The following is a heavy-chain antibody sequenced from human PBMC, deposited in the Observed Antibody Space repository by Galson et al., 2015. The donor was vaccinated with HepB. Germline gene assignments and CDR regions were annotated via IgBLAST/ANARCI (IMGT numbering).Heavy chain of an antibody. V-gene: IGHV3-21*01. J-gene: IGHJ4*02. CDR3: AREPQFGTPFAY. CDR2: ISGDSSST. D-gene: IGHD3-16*01. Sequence: SLRLSCAASGFTFTYYNMIWVRQAPGKGLEWVSSISGDSSSTFYADSVRGRFTISRDNAKNSLYLQMNSLRAEDTAVYYCAREPQFGTPFAYWGQGTLVTVSS. CDR1: GFTFTYYN.